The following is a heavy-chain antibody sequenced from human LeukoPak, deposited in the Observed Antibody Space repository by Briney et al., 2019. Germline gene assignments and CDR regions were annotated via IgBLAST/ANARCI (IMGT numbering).Heavy chain of an antibody. D-gene: IGHD3-3*01. CDR1: GGSISSSSYY. CDR2: IYYSGST. CDR3: ARVLLRRITIFGVVRRKWIQYFDY. Sequence: SSETLSLTCTVSGGSISSSSYYWGWIRQPPGKGLEWIGSIYYSGSTYYNPSLKSRVTISVDTSKNQFSLKLSSVTAADTAVYYCARVLLRRITIFGVVRRKWIQYFDYWGQGTLVTVSS. J-gene: IGHJ4*02. V-gene: IGHV4-39*01.